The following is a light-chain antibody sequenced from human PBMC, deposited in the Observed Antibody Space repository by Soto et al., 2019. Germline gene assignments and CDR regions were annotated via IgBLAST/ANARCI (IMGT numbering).Light chain of an antibody. CDR2: GAS. J-gene: IGKJ2*01. CDR3: QQCGRSIYT. Sequence: EIVFTQSPGTLSLSPGERATLSCRASQSVSSSYLAWYQQKPGQAPRLLIYGASSRATDIPDRFSGSGSGTDFTLTISMLEPEDFSVYQGQQCGRSIYT. V-gene: IGKV3-20*01. CDR1: QSVSSSY.